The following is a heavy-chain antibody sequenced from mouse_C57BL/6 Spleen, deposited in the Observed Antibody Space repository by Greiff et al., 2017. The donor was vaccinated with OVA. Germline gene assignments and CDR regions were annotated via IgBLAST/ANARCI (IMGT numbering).Heavy chain of an antibody. V-gene: IGHV1-74*01. CDR3: AIGSSYPYYCDD. Sequence: QVQLQQPGAELVKPGASVKVSCTASGYTFTSYWMHWVKQRPGQGLEWIGRIHPSDSDSNYNPKFKGKATLTVDKSSSTAYMQLSSLTSEDSAVYDCAIGSSYPYYCDDWGQGTTRTVAS. CDR1: GYTFTSYW. D-gene: IGHD1-1*01. CDR2: IHPSDSDS. J-gene: IGHJ2*01.